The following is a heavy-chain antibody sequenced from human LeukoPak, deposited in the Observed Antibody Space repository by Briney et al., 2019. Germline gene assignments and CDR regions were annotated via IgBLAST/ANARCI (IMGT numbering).Heavy chain of an antibody. Sequence: GGSLRLSCAASGFNFAAYSMNWVRQVPGKGLEWVSYINAADRHEFYAESVKGRFTISRDNAKNTFFLQMNSLRAEDTGVYFCARAEDHWGQGTLVTVSS. CDR2: INAADRHE. J-gene: IGHJ4*02. CDR3: ARAEDH. CDR1: GFNFAAYS. V-gene: IGHV3-21*01.